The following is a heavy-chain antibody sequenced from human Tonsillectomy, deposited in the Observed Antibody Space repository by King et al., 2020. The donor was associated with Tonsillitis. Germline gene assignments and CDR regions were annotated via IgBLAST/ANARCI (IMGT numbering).Heavy chain of an antibody. D-gene: IGHD5-18*01. Sequence: VQLVESGGGLVQPGGSLRLSCAASGFTFSSYWMHWVRHVPGKGLVWVSRINSDGKSTSYADSVKGRFTISRDNAKNTLHLQMNSLRVEDTAVYYCARGDTSMIIEYWGQGTLVTVSS. CDR1: GFTFSSYW. CDR2: INSDGKST. V-gene: IGHV3-74*01. J-gene: IGHJ4*02. CDR3: ARGDTSMIIEY.